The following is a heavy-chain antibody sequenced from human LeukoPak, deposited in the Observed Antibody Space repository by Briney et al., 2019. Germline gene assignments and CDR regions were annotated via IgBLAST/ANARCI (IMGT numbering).Heavy chain of an antibody. D-gene: IGHD6-13*01. J-gene: IGHJ4*02. Sequence: PGGSLRLSCAASGFTFSSYWMSWVRQAPGKGLEWVSAISGSGASTYYADSVKGRFTISRDNSKNTLYLQMNSLRAEDTAVYYCAKEGSYSSSWLDYWGQGTLATVSS. V-gene: IGHV3-23*01. CDR1: GFTFSSYW. CDR3: AKEGSYSSSWLDY. CDR2: ISGSGAST.